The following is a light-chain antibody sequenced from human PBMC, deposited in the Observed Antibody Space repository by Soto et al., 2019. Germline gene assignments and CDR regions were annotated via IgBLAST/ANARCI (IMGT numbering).Light chain of an antibody. Sequence: DIQMTQSPAPLSASVGDRVTITCRASQSFSTWLAWYQQKPGKAPKLLIYDASSLESGVPSRFSGSGSGTEFTLTISSLQPDDFATYYCQQYYTYSLTFGGGTKV. CDR3: QQYYTYSLT. CDR1: QSFSTW. V-gene: IGKV1-5*01. CDR2: DAS. J-gene: IGKJ4*02.